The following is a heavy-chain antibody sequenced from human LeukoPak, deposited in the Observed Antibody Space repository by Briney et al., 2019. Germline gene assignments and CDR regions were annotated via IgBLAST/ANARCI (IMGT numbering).Heavy chain of an antibody. V-gene: IGHV4-59*01. J-gene: IGHJ3*02. CDR1: GGSISSYY. CDR2: LSYSGST. Sequence: SETLSLTCTVSGGSISSYYWLWLRQPPGKGLEWSGYLSYSGSTNHNPSLKSRVTISVDTSKNQFSLKLSSVPAADTAVYYCARDLYSSRTNDAVVIWGQGTMVTVSS. D-gene: IGHD6-13*01. CDR3: ARDLYSSRTNDAVVI.